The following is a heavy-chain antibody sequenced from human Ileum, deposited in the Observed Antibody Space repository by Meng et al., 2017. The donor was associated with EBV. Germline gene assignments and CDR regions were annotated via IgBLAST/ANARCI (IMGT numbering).Heavy chain of an antibody. CDR2: INESGST. CDR1: GGSFRGNY. CDR3: RNAFCSAAAGCSDY. V-gene: IGHV4-34*01. D-gene: IGHD3-3*01. J-gene: IGHJ4*02. Sequence: QVQLQAWGAGLLKPSETLSITCADYGGSFRGNYWSWIRQSPGKRLEWIGEINESGSTNYNPSLKSRVTILMDTSKNQFSLKLTSVTAADAAVYYCRNAFCSAAAGCSDYWGQGTLVTVSS.